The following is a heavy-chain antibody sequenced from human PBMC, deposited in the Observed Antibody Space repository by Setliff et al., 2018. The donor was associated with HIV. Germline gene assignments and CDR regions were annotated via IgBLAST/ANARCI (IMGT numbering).Heavy chain of an antibody. V-gene: IGHV4-39*07. CDR1: GGSISSTSHY. J-gene: IGHJ6*03. CDR2: IYYSGST. CDR3: ARGGDGLLLGRPRYYYYYMDV. Sequence: SETLSLTCIVSGGSISSTSHYWGWVRQPPGKGLEWIGTIYYSGSTYYNSSLKSRVTMSVDTSKNQFSLKLSSVTAADTAVYYCARGGDGLLLGRPRYYYYYMDVWGKGTTVTVSS. D-gene: IGHD2-15*01.